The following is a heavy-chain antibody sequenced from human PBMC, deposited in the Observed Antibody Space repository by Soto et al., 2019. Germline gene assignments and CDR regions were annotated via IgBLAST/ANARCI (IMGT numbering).Heavy chain of an antibody. Sequence: QVQLQQWGAGLLKPSETLSLTCAVYGGSFSGYYWSWIRQPPGKGLEWIGEINHSGSTNYNPSLKSRVTISVDTSKNQFSLKLSSVTAADTAVYYCARGQGATMGYYYYYYMDVWGKGTTVTVSS. CDR2: INHSGST. D-gene: IGHD5-12*01. CDR3: ARGQGATMGYYYYYYMDV. J-gene: IGHJ6*03. CDR1: GGSFSGYY. V-gene: IGHV4-34*01.